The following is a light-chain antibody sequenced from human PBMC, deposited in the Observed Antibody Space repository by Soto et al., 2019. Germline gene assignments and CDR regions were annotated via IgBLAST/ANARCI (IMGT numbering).Light chain of an antibody. V-gene: IGLV1-44*01. CDR3: ATWNDGVFV. CDR2: INN. CDR1: SSNIGSNT. Sequence: QSVLTQPPSASGTPGQRVTISCSGSSSNIGSNTVNWYQQLPGTAPKLLIYINNQRPSGVPDRFSGSKSGTSASLAISGLQSEDEADYYCATWNDGVFVFGIGTKVTVL. J-gene: IGLJ1*01.